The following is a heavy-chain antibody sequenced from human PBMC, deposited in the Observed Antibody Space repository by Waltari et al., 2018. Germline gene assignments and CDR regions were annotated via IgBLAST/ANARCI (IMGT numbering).Heavy chain of an antibody. V-gene: IGHV3-7*01. CDR2: IKEDGSET. Sequence: EEQLVESGGDLVEPGGSLRLSCAASGFRLSNYWMTWVRQAPGKGLEWVANIKEDGSETHYGVSMKGRFTISRDNAKNSLYLQMNSLRVDDTAVYYCARGRMLTGMDVWGQGTTVTVSS. CDR3: ARGRMLTGMDV. CDR1: GFRLSNYW. J-gene: IGHJ6*02. D-gene: IGHD3-10*02.